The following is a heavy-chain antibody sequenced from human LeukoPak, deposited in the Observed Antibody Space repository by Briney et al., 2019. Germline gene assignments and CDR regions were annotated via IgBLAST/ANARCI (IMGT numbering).Heavy chain of an antibody. D-gene: IGHD2-2*01. V-gene: IGHV3-30*03. J-gene: IGHJ4*02. CDR3: ARRLGGYRGYCSSTSCSIDY. CDR1: GFTFSSYG. CDR2: ISYDGSNK. Sequence: GGSLRLSCAASGFTFSSYGMHWVRQAPGKGLEWVAVISYDGSNKYYADSVKGRFTISRDNSKNTLYLQMNSLRAEDTAVYYCARRLGGYRGYCSSTSCSIDYWGQGTLVTVSS.